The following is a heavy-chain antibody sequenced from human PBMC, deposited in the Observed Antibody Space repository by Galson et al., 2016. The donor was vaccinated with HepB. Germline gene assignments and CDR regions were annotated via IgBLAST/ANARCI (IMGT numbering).Heavy chain of an antibody. V-gene: IGHV1-18*04. CDR1: GYPFTTNG. Sequence: SVKVSCKASGYPFTTNGITWVRQAPGQGLEWMGWISAHNGDTNSPQKFQGRVTLTTDTSTRTAYMELRSLQSDDTAVEYWARDRDRSLDYWGQGTLVTVSS. CDR2: ISAHNGDT. CDR3: ARDRDRSLDY. J-gene: IGHJ4*02. D-gene: IGHD5-24*01.